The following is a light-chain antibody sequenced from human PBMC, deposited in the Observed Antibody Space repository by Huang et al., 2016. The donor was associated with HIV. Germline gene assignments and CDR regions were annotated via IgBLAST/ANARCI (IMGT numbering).Light chain of an antibody. CDR3: MQALQSPVT. CDR1: QSLLHSNGYNY. J-gene: IGKJ2*01. CDR2: LGS. Sequence: IVMNQSPLSLPVTPGEPASISCRSSQSLLHSNGYNYLDWYLQKPGQSPQLLIYLGSNRASGVPDRFSGSGSGTDVTLKISRVEAEDVGVYYCMQALQSPVTFGQGTKLEIK. V-gene: IGKV2-28*01.